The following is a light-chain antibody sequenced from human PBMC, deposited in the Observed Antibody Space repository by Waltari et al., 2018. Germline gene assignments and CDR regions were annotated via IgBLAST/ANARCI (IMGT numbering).Light chain of an antibody. CDR2: AVS. Sequence: QSALTQPASVSGSPGQSITISCTGTSGDVGGYNYVSWFPQHPGKVPNLIISAVSNRPSGVSDRFSGYQSGNTASLSISGLQAEDEASYYCASYTNSDSEVFGGGTKVTVL. CDR1: SGDVGGYNY. V-gene: IGLV2-14*01. CDR3: ASYTNSDSEV. J-gene: IGLJ3*02.